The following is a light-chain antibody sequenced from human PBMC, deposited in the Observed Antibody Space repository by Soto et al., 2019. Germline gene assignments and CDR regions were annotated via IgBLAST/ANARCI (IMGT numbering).Light chain of an antibody. J-gene: IGLJ2*01. V-gene: IGLV4-60*03. CDR1: SGHSSYI. CDR2: VEGSGRY. CDR3: ETWDSNTV. Sequence: QPVLTQSSSASASLGSSVKLTCTLSSGHSSYIIAWHQQQPGKAPRYLMKVEGSGRYNKESGVPDRFSGSSSGADRYLTISNLQSEDEADYYCETWDSNTVFGGGTKLTVL.